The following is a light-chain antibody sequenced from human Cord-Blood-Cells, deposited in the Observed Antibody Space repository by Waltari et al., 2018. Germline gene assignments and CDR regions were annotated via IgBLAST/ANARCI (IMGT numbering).Light chain of an antibody. Sequence: QSALTQPRSVSGSPGQSVTISCTGTSSXVGGXXXVPWYQQHPGKAPKLMIYDVSKRPSGVPDRFSGSKSGNTASLTISGLQAEDEADYYCCSYAGSYTLVFGGGTKLTVL. V-gene: IGLV2-11*01. J-gene: IGLJ2*01. CDR1: SSXVGGXXX. CDR3: CSYAGSYTLV. CDR2: DVS.